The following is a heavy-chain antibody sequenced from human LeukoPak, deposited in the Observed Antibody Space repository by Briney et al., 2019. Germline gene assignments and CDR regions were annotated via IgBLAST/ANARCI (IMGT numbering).Heavy chain of an antibody. V-gene: IGHV4-59*01. Sequence: SETLSLTCTVSGGSISSYYWSWIRQPPGKGLEWIGYIYYSGSTNYSPSLKSRVTISVDTSKNQFSLKLGSVTAADTAVYYCARDSSSGWYFGFWGQGTLVTVSS. J-gene: IGHJ4*02. CDR3: ARDSSSGWYFGF. D-gene: IGHD6-19*01. CDR1: GGSISSYY. CDR2: IYYSGST.